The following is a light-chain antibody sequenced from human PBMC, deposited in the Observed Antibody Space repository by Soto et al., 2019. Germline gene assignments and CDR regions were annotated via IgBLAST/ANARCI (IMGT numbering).Light chain of an antibody. Sequence: EIVLTQSPATLSLSPGERATLSCRASQSVSNYLDWYQQKPGQAPRLLIYDTSNRATGIPGRFSGSGSGTDFTLTISSLEPEDFALYYCQQRSNWPPLTFGGGTKVEIK. J-gene: IGKJ4*01. CDR3: QQRSNWPPLT. V-gene: IGKV3-11*01. CDR2: DTS. CDR1: QSVSNY.